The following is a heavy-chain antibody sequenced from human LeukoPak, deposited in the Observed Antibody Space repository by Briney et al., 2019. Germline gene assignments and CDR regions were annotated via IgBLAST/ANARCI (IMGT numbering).Heavy chain of an antibody. V-gene: IGHV1-8*01. Sequence: ASVKVSCKASGYTFTSYDINWVRQATGQGLEWMGWMNPNSGNTGYAQKFQGRVTMTRNTSISTAYMELSSLRSEDTAVYYCARDYGDCNDQYYYYYYMDVWGKGTTVTVSS. J-gene: IGHJ6*03. CDR3: ARDYGDCNDQYYYYYYMDV. CDR2: MNPNSGNT. D-gene: IGHD4-17*01. CDR1: GYTFTSYD.